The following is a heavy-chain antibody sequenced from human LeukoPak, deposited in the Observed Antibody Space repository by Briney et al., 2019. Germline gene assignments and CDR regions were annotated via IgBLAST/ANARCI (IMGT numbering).Heavy chain of an antibody. Sequence: PSETLSLTCTVSGGSISSGAYYWSWIRQHPGKGLEWIGYIYYSGTTHYNPSLKSRVTMSVDTSKNQFSLKLSSVTAADTAVYYCARVLRGTEYYLDNWGQRTLVTVSS. D-gene: IGHD3-16*01. CDR1: GGSISSGAYY. V-gene: IGHV4-31*03. J-gene: IGHJ4*02. CDR3: ARVLRGTEYYLDN. CDR2: IYYSGTT.